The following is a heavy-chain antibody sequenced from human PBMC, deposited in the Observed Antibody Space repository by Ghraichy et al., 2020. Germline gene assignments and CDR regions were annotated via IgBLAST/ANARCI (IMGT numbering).Heavy chain of an antibody. D-gene: IGHD6-19*01. CDR1: GDSISNYY. J-gene: IGHJ5*02. V-gene: IGHV4-59*01. CDR3: GIGSGWTTDL. CDR2: IYNSGST. Sequence: SQTLSLTCTVSGDSISNYYLSWIRQPPGQGLEWIGNIYNSGSTNYNPSLKSRLTISADTSKNQFSLRLTSATAADTAVYYCGIGSGWTTDLWGQGTLVTVSS.